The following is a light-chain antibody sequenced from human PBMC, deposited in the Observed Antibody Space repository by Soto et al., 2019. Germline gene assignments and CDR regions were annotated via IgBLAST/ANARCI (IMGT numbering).Light chain of an antibody. V-gene: IGKV3-20*01. CDR2: DVS. CDR1: QSVSSNY. Sequence: DIVLTQSPGTLSLSPGERATLSCRSSQSVSSNYLAWYQQKPDQAPRLVIYDVSGRATGIPDRFSGSGSGTAFTLTTSRLEPEDSAVYYCQQYGISPTFGQGTKVEIK. J-gene: IGKJ1*01. CDR3: QQYGISPT.